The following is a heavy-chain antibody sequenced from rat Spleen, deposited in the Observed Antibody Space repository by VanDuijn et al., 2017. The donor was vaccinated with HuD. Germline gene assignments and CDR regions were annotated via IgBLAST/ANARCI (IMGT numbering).Heavy chain of an antibody. CDR3: ARQATTVPSYFDY. CDR2: ISYDGSST. D-gene: IGHD1-1*01. V-gene: IGHV5-29*01. J-gene: IGHJ2*01. Sequence: EVQLVDSGGGLVQPGRSLKLSCAVSGFTFSDYYMAWVRQAPTKGLEWVATISYDGSSTYYRDSVKGRFTISRDNAKSALYLQVDSLRSEDTTTYYCARQATTVPSYFDYWGQGVMVTVSS. CDR1: GFTFSDYY.